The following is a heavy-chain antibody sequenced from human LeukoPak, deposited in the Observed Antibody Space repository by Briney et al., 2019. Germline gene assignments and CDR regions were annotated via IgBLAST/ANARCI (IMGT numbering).Heavy chain of an antibody. Sequence: GGSLRLSCAASGFTVSSNYMSWVRQAPGKGLEWVSVIYSGGSTYYADSVKGRFTISRDNSKNTLYLQMNSLRAEDTAVYYCARSGYCSGGSCYRRGAFDIWGQGTMVTVSS. V-gene: IGHV3-66*01. CDR3: ARSGYCSGGSCYRRGAFDI. CDR2: IYSGGST. CDR1: GFTVSSNY. J-gene: IGHJ3*02. D-gene: IGHD2-15*01.